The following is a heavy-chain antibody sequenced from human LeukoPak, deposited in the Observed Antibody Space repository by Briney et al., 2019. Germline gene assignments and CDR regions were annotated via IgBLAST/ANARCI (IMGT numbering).Heavy chain of an antibody. D-gene: IGHD5-12*01. CDR1: GFTFSSYA. Sequence: GSLRLSCAASGFTFSSYAMSWVRQAPGKGLEWVSAISGSGGSTYYADSVKGRFTISRDNSKSTLDLQMNSLRVEDTALYYCAKDIYSAYNLARAFDFWGQGTLVTVST. CDR3: AKDIYSAYNLARAFDF. V-gene: IGHV3-23*01. J-gene: IGHJ4*01. CDR2: ISGSGGST.